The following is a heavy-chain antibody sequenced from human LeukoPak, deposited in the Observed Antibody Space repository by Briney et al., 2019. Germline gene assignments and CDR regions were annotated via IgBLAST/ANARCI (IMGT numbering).Heavy chain of an antibody. Sequence: GSVNVSCQASGYTFTSYGISWVRQAPGQGLEWMGWISNYNGDTKYAQRFQGRLTLTTDTSSGTAYMELGSLRSDDTAVFYCAIHYSSGHFTYYLDFWGQGTQVTVSS. V-gene: IGHV1-18*01. CDR3: AIHYSSGHFTYYLDF. CDR1: GYTFTSYG. D-gene: IGHD3-22*01. J-gene: IGHJ4*02. CDR2: ISNYNGDT.